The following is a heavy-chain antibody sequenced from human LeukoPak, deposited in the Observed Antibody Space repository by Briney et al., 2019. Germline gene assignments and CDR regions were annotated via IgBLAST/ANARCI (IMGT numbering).Heavy chain of an antibody. V-gene: IGHV4-59*01. CDR3: ARPISPRPPRAFDI. D-gene: IGHD2-2*02. CDR1: GGSMDLSY. J-gene: IGHJ3*02. Sequence: PSETLSLTCTVSGGSMDLSYWSWIRQPPGKGLEWIGFIYSSGSTNYNPSLKSRVTISVDTSKNQFSLNLTSVTAADTALYYCARPISPRPPRAFDIWGHGTMVTVSS. CDR2: IYSSGST.